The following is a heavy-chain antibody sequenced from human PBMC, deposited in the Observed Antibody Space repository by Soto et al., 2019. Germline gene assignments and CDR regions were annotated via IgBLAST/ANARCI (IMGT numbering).Heavy chain of an antibody. J-gene: IGHJ6*02. CDR1: GGSMSSYL. Sequence: SETLSLTCAVCGGSMSSYLWSWMRQSPGKGLEWIGYIYYSGNTNYNPSLASRVTISVDTSKNHFSLKLKSVTVADTAVYYCARGGAAGTSYYYYYGMDVWGQGTTVTVSS. D-gene: IGHD6-13*01. CDR2: IYYSGNT. V-gene: IGHV4-59*01. CDR3: ARGGAAGTSYYYYYGMDV.